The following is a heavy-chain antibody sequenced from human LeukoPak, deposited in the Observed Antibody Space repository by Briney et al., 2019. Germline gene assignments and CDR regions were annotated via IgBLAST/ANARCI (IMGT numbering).Heavy chain of an antibody. CDR2: INPRDGGA. J-gene: IGHJ4*02. CDR3: AREGNGLLSKDLDY. D-gene: IGHD2-15*01. Sequence: GASVKVSCKGSGYTFTDYYLHWVRQAPGQGLGWVGYINPRDGGASSPPNFRGRVTMTTDASSSTVYMELSRLTSDDTASYYCAREGNGLLSKDLDYWGQGTLVTVSS. V-gene: IGHV1-2*02. CDR1: GYTFTDYY.